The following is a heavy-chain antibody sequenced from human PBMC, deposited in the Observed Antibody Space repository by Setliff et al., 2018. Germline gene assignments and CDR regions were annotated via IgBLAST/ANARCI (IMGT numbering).Heavy chain of an antibody. CDR3: ARIRGPTGNCQEALDI. J-gene: IGHJ3*02. CDR2: IFYSGNT. Sequence: SETLSLTCTVSGGSMTSYYWTWIRQPPGEGLEWIGYIFYSGNTEYNPSLKSRVTISVDMSKSQFSLKLTSVTAADTAVYYCARIRGPTGNCQEALDIWSEGTMVTVS. D-gene: IGHD1-1*01. CDR1: GGSMTSYY. V-gene: IGHV4-59*01.